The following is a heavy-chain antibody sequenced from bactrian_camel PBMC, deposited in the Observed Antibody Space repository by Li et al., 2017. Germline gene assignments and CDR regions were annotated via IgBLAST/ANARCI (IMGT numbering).Heavy chain of an antibody. Sequence: VQLVESGGGSVQAGGSLNISCQAGGFAYDSYCLGWFRQAPGKEREGVAAIDAGVGGDGTTSYADAVKGRFTISQDALKNYLYLQMNNLKPEDTGMYICAANWDIGCTMPGTCKASQAGKFGYWGQGTQVTVS. V-gene: IGHV3S44*01. D-gene: IGHD6*01. CDR2: IDAGVGGDGTT. CDR3: AANWDIGCTMPGTCKASQAGKFGY. J-gene: IGHJ6*01. CDR1: GFAYDSYC.